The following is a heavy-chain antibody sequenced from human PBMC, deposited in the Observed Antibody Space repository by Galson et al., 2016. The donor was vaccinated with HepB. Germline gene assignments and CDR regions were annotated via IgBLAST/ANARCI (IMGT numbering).Heavy chain of an antibody. CDR1: GFTVSSNY. V-gene: IGHV3-53*01. J-gene: IGHJ6*02. Sequence: SLRLSCAAPGFTVSSNYMTWVRQAPGKGLEWVSIIYSGSGTYYADSVKGRFTISRDNSENTVYLQMNSLRAEDTAVYYCASCSSGYSPGNYYYYGMDVWGQGTTVTVSS. CDR3: ASCSSGYSPGNYYYYGMDV. CDR2: IYSGSGT. D-gene: IGHD3-22*01.